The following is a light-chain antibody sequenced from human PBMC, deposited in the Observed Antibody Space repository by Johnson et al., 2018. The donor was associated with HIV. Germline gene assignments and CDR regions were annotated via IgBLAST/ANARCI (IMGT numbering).Light chain of an antibody. V-gene: IGLV1-51*02. CDR3: GTWDSSLSVYV. CDR1: SSNIGNNY. J-gene: IGLJ1*01. Sequence: QSVLTQPPSVSAAPGQKVTISCSGSSSNIGNNYVSWYQQFPGTAPKLLIYENNKRPSGIPDRFSGSKSGTSVTLDITGLQTGDEADYYCGTWDSSLSVYVFGTGNKVTVL. CDR2: ENN.